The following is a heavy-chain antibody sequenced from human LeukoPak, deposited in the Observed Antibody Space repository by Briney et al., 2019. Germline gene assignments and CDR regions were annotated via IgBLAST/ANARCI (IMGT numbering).Heavy chain of an antibody. CDR2: IYWDDDK. CDR3: AHSGSLYSSNWNFDY. V-gene: IGHV2-5*02. Sequence: SGPTLVKPTQTLTLTCTFSGFSLSTSGVGVGWIRQPPGKAPEWLALIYWDDDKRYSPSLKSRLTITKDTSKNQVVLTMTNMDPVDTATYYCAHSGSLYSSNWNFDYWGQGTLVTVSS. J-gene: IGHJ4*02. CDR1: GFSLSTSGVG. D-gene: IGHD6-13*01.